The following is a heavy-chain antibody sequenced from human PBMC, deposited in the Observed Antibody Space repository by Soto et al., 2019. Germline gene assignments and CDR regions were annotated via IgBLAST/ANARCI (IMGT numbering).Heavy chain of an antibody. CDR3: ARELNYYDSSGYHSTEGAH. CDR2: ISSSSNYI. J-gene: IGHJ4*02. CDR1: GFTFTSYT. D-gene: IGHD3-22*01. Sequence: AQLVESGGGLVKPGGSLRLSCAASGFTFTSYTMNWVRQAPGKGLEWVSSISSSSNYIYYADSVKGRFTISRDNAKNSLYLQINSLRAEDTAVYYCARELNYYDSSGYHSTEGAHWGQGTLVTVSS. V-gene: IGHV3-21*02.